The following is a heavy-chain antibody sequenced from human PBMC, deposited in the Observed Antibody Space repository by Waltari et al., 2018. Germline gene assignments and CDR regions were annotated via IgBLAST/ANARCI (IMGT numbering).Heavy chain of an antibody. V-gene: IGHV4-39*01. CDR1: GGSISSSSYY. Sequence: QLQLQESGPGLVKPSETLSLTCTVSGGSISSSSYYWGWIRQPPGKGLEGIGSIYYSGSTYYTPSLKGRVTISVNTSKNQFALKLSYVTAADTAVYYCARHPAMTIMLWYFDLWGRGTLVTVSS. J-gene: IGHJ2*01. CDR2: IYYSGST. D-gene: IGHD2-8*01. CDR3: ARHPAMTIMLWYFDL.